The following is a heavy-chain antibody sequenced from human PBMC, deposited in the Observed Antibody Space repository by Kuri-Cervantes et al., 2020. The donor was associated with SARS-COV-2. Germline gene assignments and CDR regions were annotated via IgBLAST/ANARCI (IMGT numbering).Heavy chain of an antibody. J-gene: IGHJ6*02. D-gene: IGHD3-22*01. CDR3: ARHDYDSSGYYYVYYGMDV. Sequence: GESLKISCKGSGYSFTSYWISWVRQMPGKGLEWMGRIDPSDSYTNYSPSFQGHVTISADKSISTAYLQWSSLKASDTAMYYCARHDYDSSGYYYVYYGMDVWGQGTTVTGSS. CDR1: GYSFTSYW. V-gene: IGHV5-10-1*01. CDR2: IDPSDSYT.